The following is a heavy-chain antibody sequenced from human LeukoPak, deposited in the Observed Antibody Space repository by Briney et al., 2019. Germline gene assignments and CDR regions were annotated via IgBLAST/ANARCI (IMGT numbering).Heavy chain of an antibody. CDR1: GFTVSSNY. D-gene: IGHD4-17*01. CDR2: IYSGGST. V-gene: IGHV3-53*01. Sequence: GGSLRLSCAASGFTVSSNYMSWVRQAPGKGPEWVSVIYSGGSTYYADSVKGRFTISRDNSKNTLYLQMNSLRAEDTAVYYCATKLYYGDSDAFDIWGQGTMVTVSS. CDR3: ATKLYYGDSDAFDI. J-gene: IGHJ3*02.